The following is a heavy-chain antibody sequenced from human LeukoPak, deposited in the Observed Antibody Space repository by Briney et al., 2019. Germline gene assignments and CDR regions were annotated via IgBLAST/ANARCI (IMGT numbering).Heavy chain of an antibody. CDR2: ISYDGSNK. Sequence: GRSLRLSCAASGFTFSSYGMHWVRQAPGKGLEWVAVISYDGSNKYYADSVKGRFTISRDNSKNTLYLQMNSLRAEDTAVYYCARDRGSNYTTYNNWFDPWGQGTLVTVSS. V-gene: IGHV3-30*05. CDR1: GFTFSSYG. CDR3: ARDRGSNYTTYNNWFDP. J-gene: IGHJ5*02. D-gene: IGHD4-11*01.